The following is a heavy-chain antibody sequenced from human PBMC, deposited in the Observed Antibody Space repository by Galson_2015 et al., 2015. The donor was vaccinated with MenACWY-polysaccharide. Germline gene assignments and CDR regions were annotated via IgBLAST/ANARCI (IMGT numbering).Heavy chain of an antibody. J-gene: IGHJ4*02. CDR3: ARHGSVAVAGRKQGFGY. V-gene: IGHV4-39*01. Sequence: ETLSLTCTVSGGSISSSSYYWGWIRQPPGKGLEWIGTLYCSGSTYYNPSLKSRVTISVDTSKNQFSLKLSSVTAADTAVYYCARHGSVAVAGRKQGFGYWGQGTLVTVSS. D-gene: IGHD6-19*01. CDR2: LYCSGST. CDR1: GGSISSSSYY.